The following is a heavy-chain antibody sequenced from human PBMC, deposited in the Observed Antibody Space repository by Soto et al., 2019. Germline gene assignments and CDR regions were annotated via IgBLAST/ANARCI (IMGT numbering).Heavy chain of an antibody. CDR1: GFTFSNAW. Sequence: PXESLQLSCAASGFTFSNAWMSWVRQAPGKGLEWVGRIKSKTDGGTTDYAAPVKGRFTISRDDSKNTLCLQMNSLKTEDTAVYYCTTGSGYSYGRDYWGQGTLVTVSS. D-gene: IGHD5-18*01. J-gene: IGHJ4*02. CDR2: IKSKTDGGTT. CDR3: TTGSGYSYGRDY. V-gene: IGHV3-15*01.